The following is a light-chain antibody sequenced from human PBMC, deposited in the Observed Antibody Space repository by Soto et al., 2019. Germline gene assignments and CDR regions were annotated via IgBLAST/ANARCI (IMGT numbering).Light chain of an antibody. J-gene: IGKJ5*01. CDR1: HDLSNY. V-gene: IGKV1-33*01. CDR3: QQHENCKLT. CDR2: DXS. Sequence: SHMAQVSWSMPSSVGDRVSVAXQASHDLSNYLDWYQQQPGXAPKXXXYDXSNCDTGVPSRLSGSGSGTDFTLTSSSLQPDDIAEYYWQQHENCKLTFGRGTRLE.